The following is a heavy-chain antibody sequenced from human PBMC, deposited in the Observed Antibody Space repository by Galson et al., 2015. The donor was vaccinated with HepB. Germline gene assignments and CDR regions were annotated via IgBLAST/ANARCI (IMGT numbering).Heavy chain of an antibody. Sequence: SLRLSCAASGFTVSSNYMSWVRQAPGKGLEWVSVIYSGGSTYYADSVKGRFTISRDNSKNTLYLQMNSLRAEDTAVYYCARAAARDELGYCSGGSCRGVDYWGRGTLVTVSS. D-gene: IGHD2-15*01. V-gene: IGHV3-66*01. CDR1: GFTVSSNY. CDR3: ARAAARDELGYCSGGSCRGVDY. CDR2: IYSGGST. J-gene: IGHJ4*02.